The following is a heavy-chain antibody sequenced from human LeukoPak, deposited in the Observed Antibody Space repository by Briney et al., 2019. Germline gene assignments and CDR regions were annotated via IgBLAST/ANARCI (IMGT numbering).Heavy chain of an antibody. Sequence: SETLSLTCTVSGGSISSSSYYWGWIRQPPGKGLEWIGSIYYSGSTYYNPSLKSRITISVDTSKSQFSLKLSSVTAADTAVYYCARLAGTFYYYYYMDVWGKGTTVTVSS. CDR1: GGSISSSSYY. CDR3: ARLAGTFYYYYYMDV. CDR2: IYYSGST. D-gene: IGHD1-7*01. V-gene: IGHV4-39*01. J-gene: IGHJ6*03.